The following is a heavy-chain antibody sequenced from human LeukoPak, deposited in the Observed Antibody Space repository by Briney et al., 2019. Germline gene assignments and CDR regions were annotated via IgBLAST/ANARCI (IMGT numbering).Heavy chain of an antibody. Sequence: SETLSLTCAVYGGSFSGYYWSWIRQPPGKGLEWIGEINHSGSTNYNPSLKSRVTISVDTSKNQFSLKLSSVTAADTAVYYCARVKATMVRGPWRVSDYWGQGTLVTVSS. V-gene: IGHV4-34*01. CDR1: GGSFSGYY. CDR2: INHSGST. D-gene: IGHD3-10*01. J-gene: IGHJ4*02. CDR3: ARVKATMVRGPWRVSDY.